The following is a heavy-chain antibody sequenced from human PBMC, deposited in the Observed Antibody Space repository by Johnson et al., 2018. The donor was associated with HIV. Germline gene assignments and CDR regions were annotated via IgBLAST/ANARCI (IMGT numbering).Heavy chain of an antibody. CDR3: ARDPPADAFDI. Sequence: MLLVESGGGLVQSGGSLRLSCAVSGFTLKTSWMSWVRQAPGKGLEWVANINHDGSEKYYVESVKGRFTISRDNSKNTLYLQMNSLRAEDTAVYYGARDPPADAFDIWGQGTMVTVSS. J-gene: IGHJ3*02. CDR1: GFTLKTSW. CDR2: INHDGSEK. V-gene: IGHV3-7*01.